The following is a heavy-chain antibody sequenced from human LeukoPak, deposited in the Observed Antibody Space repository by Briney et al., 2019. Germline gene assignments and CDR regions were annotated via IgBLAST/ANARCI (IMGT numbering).Heavy chain of an antibody. CDR1: GITFSSYA. D-gene: IGHD3-10*01. J-gene: IGHJ4*02. V-gene: IGHV3-23*01. CDR3: AKYMVRGAQREYYFDY. CDR2: ISGSGGSI. Sequence: GGSLRLSCAASGITFSSYAMSWVRQAPGKGLEWVSAISGSGGSIYYAASVKGRFTISRDNSKNTLYLQMNSLRAEDTAVYYCAKYMVRGAQREYYFDYWGQGTLVTVSS.